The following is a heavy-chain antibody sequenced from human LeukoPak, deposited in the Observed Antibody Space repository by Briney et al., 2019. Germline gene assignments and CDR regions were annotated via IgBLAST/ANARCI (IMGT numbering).Heavy chain of an antibody. Sequence: GGSLRLSCTASGFTFSSYAMSWVRQAPGKCLDWVSAITDSGGDTYHADSVKGRFTISRDNSKKTLYLQMNSLRVEDTALYYCVKGSSSSRPYYFDYWGQGNLVTVSS. CDR1: GFTFSSYA. V-gene: IGHV3-23*01. D-gene: IGHD6-6*01. J-gene: IGHJ4*02. CDR2: ITDSGGDT. CDR3: VKGSSSSRPYYFDY.